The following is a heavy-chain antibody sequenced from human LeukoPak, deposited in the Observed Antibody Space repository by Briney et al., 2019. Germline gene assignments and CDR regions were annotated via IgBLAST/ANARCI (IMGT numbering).Heavy chain of an antibody. D-gene: IGHD3-22*01. CDR2: ISGSGGST. CDR1: GFTFSSYA. V-gene: IGHV3-23*01. CDR3: ARGPPYYYDSSGYYTHKNWFDP. J-gene: IGHJ5*02. Sequence: GGSLRLSCAASGFTFSSYAMSWVRQAPGKGLEWVSAISGSGGSTYYADSVKGRFTISRDNSKNTLYLQMNSLRAEDPAVYYCARGPPYYYDSSGYYTHKNWFDPWGQGTLVTVSS.